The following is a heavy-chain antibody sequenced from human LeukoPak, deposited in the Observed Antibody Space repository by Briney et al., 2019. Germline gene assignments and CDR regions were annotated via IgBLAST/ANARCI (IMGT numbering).Heavy chain of an antibody. Sequence: SETLSLTCAVYGGSFSGYYWSWIRQPPGKGLEWIGEINHSGSTNYNPSLKSRVTISVDTSKNQFSLKLSSVTAADTAVYYCARGQVTTVTVYYDYWGQGTLVTVSS. V-gene: IGHV4-34*01. J-gene: IGHJ4*02. D-gene: IGHD4-17*01. CDR1: GGSFSGYY. CDR3: ARGQVTTVTVYYDY. CDR2: INHSGST.